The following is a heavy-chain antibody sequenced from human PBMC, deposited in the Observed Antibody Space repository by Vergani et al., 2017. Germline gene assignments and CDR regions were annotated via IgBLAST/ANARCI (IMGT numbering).Heavy chain of an antibody. CDR3: ARHESSGYADY. CDR2: IYYSGST. D-gene: IGHD3-22*01. V-gene: IGHV4-59*01. J-gene: IGHJ4*02. CDR1: GGSISSYY. Sequence: QVQLQESGPGLVKPSETLSLTCTVSGGSISSYYWSWIRQPPGKGLEWIGYIYYSGSTNYNPPLNSRVTISVDTSKNQFSLKLSSVTAADTAVYYCARHESSGYADYWGQGTLVTVSS.